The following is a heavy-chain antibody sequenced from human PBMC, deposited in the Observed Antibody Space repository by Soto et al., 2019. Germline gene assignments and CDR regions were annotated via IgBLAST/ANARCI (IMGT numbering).Heavy chain of an antibody. D-gene: IGHD3-9*01. CDR3: ATPYYDILTGYRGGRYNWFDP. J-gene: IGHJ5*02. CDR1: RYTITEVS. Sequence: GASVELRSKVARYTITEVSMRWVLHSKGKGLEWMGGFDPEDGETIYAQKFQGRVTMTEDTSTDTAYTELSSLRSEDTAVYYCATPYYDILTGYRGGRYNWFDPWGQGTLVTVSS. CDR2: FDPEDGET. V-gene: IGHV1-24*01.